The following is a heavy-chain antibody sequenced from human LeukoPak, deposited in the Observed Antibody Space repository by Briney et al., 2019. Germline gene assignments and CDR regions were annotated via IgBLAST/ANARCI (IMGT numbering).Heavy chain of an antibody. D-gene: IGHD3-22*01. J-gene: IGHJ3*02. CDR3: ARKVTYYYDSSGYYYGLLQDAFDI. V-gene: IGHV1-8*01. Sequence: ASVKVSCKASGYTFTSYDINWVRQATGQGFEWMGWMNPNSGNTGYAQKFQGRVTMTRNTSISTAYMELSSLRSEDTAVYYCARKVTYYYDSSGYYYGLLQDAFDIWGQGTMVTVSS. CDR1: GYTFTSYD. CDR2: MNPNSGNT.